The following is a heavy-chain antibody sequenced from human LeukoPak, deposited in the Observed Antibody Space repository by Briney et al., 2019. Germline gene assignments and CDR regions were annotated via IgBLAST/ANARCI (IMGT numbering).Heavy chain of an antibody. CDR3: ARDSSGYAYFDY. V-gene: IGHV4-59*08. D-gene: IGHD3-22*01. J-gene: IGHJ4*02. Sequence: SETLSLTCTVSGGSISAYYWSWIRQPPGKGLEWIGYVYYSGATNYNPSLKSRVTISLETSKNQFSLRLTSVTAADTAVYYCARDSSGYAYFDYWGQGTLVTVSS. CDR1: GGSISAYY. CDR2: VYYSGAT.